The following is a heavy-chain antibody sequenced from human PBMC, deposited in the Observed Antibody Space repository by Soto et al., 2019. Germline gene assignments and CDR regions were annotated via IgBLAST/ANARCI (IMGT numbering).Heavy chain of an antibody. CDR3: AKGRLAVGSDWFDS. D-gene: IGHD1-26*01. CDR1: GFTFYTYA. Sequence: XGSLRLSCEASGFTFYTYAMIWVRQAPGKGLEWVTAIDSDGTDTYYADFVKGRFTVSRDNSKNTLYLQMRSLTAEDTALYYCAKGRLAVGSDWFDSWGPGTLVTVSS. V-gene: IGHV3-23*05. CDR2: IDSDGTDT. J-gene: IGHJ5*01.